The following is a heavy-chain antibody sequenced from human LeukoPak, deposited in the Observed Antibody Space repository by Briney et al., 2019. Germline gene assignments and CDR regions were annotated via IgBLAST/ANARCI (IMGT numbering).Heavy chain of an antibody. CDR3: ASLYGYRSDWYFDY. V-gene: IGHV3-23*01. CDR1: GFTFINYA. D-gene: IGHD6-19*01. CDR2: ISDRGGST. J-gene: IGHJ4*02. Sequence: GGSLRLSCAASGFTFINYAMSWVRQAPGKGLEWVSTISDRGGSTYYADSVKGRFTISRDNSKNTLYLQMNSLSAEDTDVSSCASLYGYRSDWYFDYWGQGTLVTVSS.